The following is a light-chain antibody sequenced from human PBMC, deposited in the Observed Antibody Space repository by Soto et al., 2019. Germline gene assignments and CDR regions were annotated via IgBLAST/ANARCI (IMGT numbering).Light chain of an antibody. V-gene: IGKV3-20*01. CDR2: GAS. CDR3: QQYDT. Sequence: EIVMTQSPATLSVSPGERATLSCRASQSVSSKLAWYQQKPGQAPRLLIYGASSRATGIPDRFSGSGSGTDFTLTIRRLEHEDFAVYYCQQYDTFGQGTRLEIK. J-gene: IGKJ5*01. CDR1: QSVSSK.